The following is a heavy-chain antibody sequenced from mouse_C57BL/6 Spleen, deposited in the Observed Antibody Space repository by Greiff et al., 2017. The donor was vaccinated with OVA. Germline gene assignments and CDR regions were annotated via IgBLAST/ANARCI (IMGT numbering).Heavy chain of an antibody. Sequence: VQLQESGAELVRPGASVTLSCKASGYTFTDYEMHWVKQTPVHGLEWIGAIDPETGGTAYNQKFKGKAILTADKSSSTAYMELRSLTSEDSAVYYCTHYYGDYWGQGTTLTVSS. V-gene: IGHV1-15*01. J-gene: IGHJ2*01. CDR3: THYYGDY. CDR2: IDPETGGT. CDR1: GYTFTDYE. D-gene: IGHD1-2*01.